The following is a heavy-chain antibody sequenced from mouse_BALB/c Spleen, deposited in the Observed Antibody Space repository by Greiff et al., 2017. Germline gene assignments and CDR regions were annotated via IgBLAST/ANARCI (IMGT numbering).Heavy chain of an antibody. J-gene: IGHJ4*01. CDR3: ARGNYAMDY. V-gene: IGHV1S81*02. CDR2: LNPSNGRT. Sequence: QVQLQQPGAELVKPGASVKLSCKASGYTFTSYWMHWVKQRPGQGLEWIGELNPSNGRTNYNGKFKGKATLTADKSSSTAYMQLSSLTSVDSAVYFCARGNYAMDYWGQGTSVTVSS. CDR1: GYTFTSYW.